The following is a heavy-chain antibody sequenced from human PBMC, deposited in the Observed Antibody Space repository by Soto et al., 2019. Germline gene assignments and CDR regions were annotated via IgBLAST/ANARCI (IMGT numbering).Heavy chain of an antibody. J-gene: IGHJ6*02. CDR2: MNPNSGNT. V-gene: IGHV1-8*01. D-gene: IGHD5-18*01. Sequence: ASVKVSCKASGYTFTSYDINWVRQATGQGLEWMGWMNPNSGNTGYAQKFRGRVTMTRNTSISTAYMELSSLRSEDTAVYYCARVRGYSYGYDYYYYGMDVWGQGTTVTVSS. CDR3: ARVRGYSYGYDYYYYGMDV. CDR1: GYTFTSYD.